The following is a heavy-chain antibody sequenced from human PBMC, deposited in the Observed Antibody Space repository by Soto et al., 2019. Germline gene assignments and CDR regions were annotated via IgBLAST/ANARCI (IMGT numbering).Heavy chain of an antibody. Sequence: DVQVLESGGGVIQPGGSLRLSCAASGFTFNTFAMSWVRQAPGEGLEWVSAINAGGGNTHYADSVKGRFTISRDNSKNTLYLQMDSLRAEDTAVYYCAKHTYSDFWPGHYYYLDFWGQGTLVTVSS. V-gene: IGHV3-23*01. D-gene: IGHD3-3*01. CDR2: INAGGGNT. CDR3: AKHTYSDFWPGHYYYLDF. J-gene: IGHJ4*02. CDR1: GFTFNTFA.